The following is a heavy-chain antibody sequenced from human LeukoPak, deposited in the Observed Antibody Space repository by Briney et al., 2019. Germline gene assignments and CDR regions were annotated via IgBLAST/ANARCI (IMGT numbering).Heavy chain of an antibody. V-gene: IGHV3-30*04. CDR3: AREASVTNWYFDL. Sequence: GGSLRLSCAASGFTFSSYAMHWVRQAPGKGLEWVTVIASDGSAQYYTDSVKGRFTTSRDNSKNMLYLQMDSLRTEDTAVYYCAREASVTNWYFDLWGRGALVSVSS. CDR1: GFTFSSYA. D-gene: IGHD2-2*01. CDR2: IASDGSAQ. J-gene: IGHJ2*01.